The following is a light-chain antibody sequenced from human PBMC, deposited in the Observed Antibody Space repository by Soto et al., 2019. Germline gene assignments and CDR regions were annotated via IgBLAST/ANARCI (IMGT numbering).Light chain of an antibody. CDR1: QSVSSN. Sequence: ELVITQSPTPLSVFSGEKATLSLRASQSVSSNLAWYQQKPGQAPRLLIYDASNRATGIPARFSGSGSGTDFTLTISGLQSEDFAVYYCQQYNDWPITFGQGTRLEIK. J-gene: IGKJ5*01. CDR3: QQYNDWPIT. CDR2: DAS. V-gene: IGKV3D-15*01.